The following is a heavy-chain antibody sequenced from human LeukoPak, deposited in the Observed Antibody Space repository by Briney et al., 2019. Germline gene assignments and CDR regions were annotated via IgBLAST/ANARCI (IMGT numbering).Heavy chain of an antibody. Sequence: GASVRVSCKASGYTFTSYYMHWVRQAPGQGLEWMGIINPSGGSTSYAQKFQGRVTMTRDTSTSTVYMELSSLRSEDTAVYYCASSIMITFGGVIAFDYWGQGTLVTVSS. CDR1: GYTFTSYY. J-gene: IGHJ4*02. CDR2: INPSGGST. D-gene: IGHD3-16*02. V-gene: IGHV1-46*01. CDR3: ASSIMITFGGVIAFDY.